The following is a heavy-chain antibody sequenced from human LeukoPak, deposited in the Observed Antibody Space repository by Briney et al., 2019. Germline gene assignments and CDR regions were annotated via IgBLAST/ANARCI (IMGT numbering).Heavy chain of an antibody. V-gene: IGHV3-48*02. CDR1: GFTFSSYS. D-gene: IGHD1-14*01. J-gene: IGHJ4*02. CDR3: TRGTNCDY. Sequence: GGSLRLSCAASGFTFSSYSMTWVRQAPGKGLEWISYISYSSSPIYYADSVKGRFTISRDNAKNSLYLQMNSLRDEDTAVYCCTRGTNCDYWGQGTLVTVSS. CDR2: ISYSSSPI.